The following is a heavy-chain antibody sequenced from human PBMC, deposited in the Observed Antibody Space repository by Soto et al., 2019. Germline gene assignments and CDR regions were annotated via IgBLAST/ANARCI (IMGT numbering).Heavy chain of an antibody. CDR2: IYNGGST. CDR1: GGSISTVNYW. D-gene: IGHD7-27*01. J-gene: IGHJ4*02. CDR3: ARGPSGDKVDS. Sequence: QVQLQESGPGLVKPSQTLSLTCTVSGGSISTVNYWWSWIRQSPDMGLEWIGHIYNGGSTYNNPSLPRLVTLPVDTSQHQLSLTLSSVSAADTAVYYCARGPSGDKVDSWGQGTLVTVSS. V-gene: IGHV4-30-4*01.